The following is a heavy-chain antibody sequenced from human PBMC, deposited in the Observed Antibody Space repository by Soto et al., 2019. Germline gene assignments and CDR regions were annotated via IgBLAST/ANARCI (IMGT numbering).Heavy chain of an antibody. CDR3: VKGDLDTDVVNSPDAFHF. CDR1: GFIFSDFG. Sequence: SLRLSCEASGFIFSDFGMHWVRQAPGKGLEWVAVISYDGNNKYYAQSVKGRFTISRDNSKNTLFLNMDSLRPEDTAVYHCVKGDLDTDVVNSPDAFHFWGQGTMVTVSS. CDR2: ISYDGNNK. D-gene: IGHD5-18*01. V-gene: IGHV3-30*18. J-gene: IGHJ3*01.